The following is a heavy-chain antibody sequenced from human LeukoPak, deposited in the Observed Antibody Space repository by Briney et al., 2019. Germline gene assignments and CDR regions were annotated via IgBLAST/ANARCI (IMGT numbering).Heavy chain of an antibody. CDR3: ARDFRGVIVEDSRFFDY. V-gene: IGHV4-39*07. Sequence: PSETLSLTCTVSGGSISSGTYSWSWIRQPPGKGLEWIGSIYHSGSTYYNPSLKSRVTISVDTSKNQFSLKLSSVTAADTAVYYCARDFRGVIVEDSRFFDYWGQGTLVTVSS. CDR1: GGSISSGTYS. D-gene: IGHD3-22*01. CDR2: IYHSGST. J-gene: IGHJ4*02.